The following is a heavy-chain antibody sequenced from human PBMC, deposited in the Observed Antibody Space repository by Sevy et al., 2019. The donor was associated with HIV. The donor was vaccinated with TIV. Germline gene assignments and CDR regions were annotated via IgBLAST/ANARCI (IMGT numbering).Heavy chain of an antibody. Sequence: GGSLRLSCAASAFTFTNYWMSWVRQTPGKGLEWVATIKQDESEKYYVDSVKGRFAISRDNGKNSVSLQMNGLRAEDTALYYCAREVGGYNWRPYYFDSWGQGTLVTVSS. D-gene: IGHD5-12*01. CDR1: AFTFTNYW. J-gene: IGHJ4*02. V-gene: IGHV3-7*01. CDR3: AREVGGYNWRPYYFDS. CDR2: IKQDESEK.